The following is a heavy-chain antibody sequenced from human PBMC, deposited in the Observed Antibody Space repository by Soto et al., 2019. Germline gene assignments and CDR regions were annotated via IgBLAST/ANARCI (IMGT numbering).Heavy chain of an antibody. V-gene: IGHV3-74*01. D-gene: IGHD3-3*01. CDR1: GFTFSSYW. CDR3: ARVRSGYYFDY. Sequence: PGGSLRLSCAASGFTFSSYWMHWVRQTPEKGLVWVSHIDSDGSSATYADSVKGRFTISRDNAKNTLYLQMNSLRAEDTAVYYCARVRSGYYFDYWGQGTLVTVSS. J-gene: IGHJ4*02. CDR2: IDSDGSSA.